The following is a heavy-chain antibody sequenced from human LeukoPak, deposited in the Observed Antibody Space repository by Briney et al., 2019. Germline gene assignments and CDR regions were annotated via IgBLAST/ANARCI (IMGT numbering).Heavy chain of an antibody. CDR1: GFTFSSYA. Sequence: GGSLRLSCAASGFTFSSYAMHWVRQAPGKGLEWVAVISYDGSNKYYADSVKGRFTISRDNSKNTLYLQMNSLRAEDTAVYYCARGGDIVVVVGPGDAFDIWGQGTMVTVSS. J-gene: IGHJ3*02. D-gene: IGHD2-15*01. CDR2: ISYDGSNK. V-gene: IGHV3-30*04. CDR3: ARGGDIVVVVGPGDAFDI.